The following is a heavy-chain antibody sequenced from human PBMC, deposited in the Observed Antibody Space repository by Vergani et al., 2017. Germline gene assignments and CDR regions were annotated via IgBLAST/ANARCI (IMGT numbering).Heavy chain of an antibody. V-gene: IGHV1-18*01. D-gene: IGHD4-11*01. J-gene: IGHJ4*02. CDR1: GYTFTSYA. Sequence: QVQLVQSGAEVKKPGASVKVSCKASGYTFTSYAISWVRQAPGQGLEWMGWISAYNGNTNYAQKLQGRVTMTTDTATSTDYMELRSLRSDDTAMYYCARTADDYHFDWWGRGTLVIVSS. CDR2: ISAYNGNT. CDR3: ARTADDYHFDW.